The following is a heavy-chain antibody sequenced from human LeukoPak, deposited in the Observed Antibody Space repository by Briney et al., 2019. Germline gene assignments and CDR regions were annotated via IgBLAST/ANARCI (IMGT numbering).Heavy chain of an antibody. J-gene: IGHJ4*02. V-gene: IGHV3-21*01. D-gene: IGHD2-15*01. CDR1: GFTFSSYS. Sequence: PGGSLRLSCAASGFTFSSYSMNWVRQAPGKGLEWVSSISSSSSYIYYADSVKGRFTIFGDNAKNSLYLQMNSLRAEDTAVYYCASLYCSGGSCYSLWGQGTLVTVSS. CDR2: ISSSSSYI. CDR3: ASLYCSGGSCYSL.